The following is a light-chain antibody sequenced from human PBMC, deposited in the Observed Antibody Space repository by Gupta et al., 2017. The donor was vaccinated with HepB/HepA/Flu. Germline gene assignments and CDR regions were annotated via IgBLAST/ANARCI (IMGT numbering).Light chain of an antibody. V-gene: IGLV2-11*01. J-gene: IGLJ1*01. CDR3: CSYAGSYTFV. CDR2: GLN. Sequence: QSALTQPPSVSGSPGQSVTISRTGTSSDVGNYNYVSWYQQHPGKAPTVMIYGLNKRPSGVPDRFSGSKSGNTASLTISGLQAEDEADYFCCSYAGSYTFVFGTGTKVSVL. CDR1: SSDVGNYNY.